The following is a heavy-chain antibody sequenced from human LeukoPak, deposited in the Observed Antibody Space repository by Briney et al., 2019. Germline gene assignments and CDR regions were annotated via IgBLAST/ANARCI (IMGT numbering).Heavy chain of an antibody. Sequence: HLGGSLRLSCAASGFTFSNYWMTWVRPAPGKGLEWVAHINQDGSKEYYMDSVKARFTISRDNAKNSLSLQMNSLRAEDTAVYYCVRDGGVSGYDLLDYWGQGTLVTVSS. D-gene: IGHD5-12*01. J-gene: IGHJ4*02. V-gene: IGHV3-7*01. CDR2: INQDGSKE. CDR1: GFTFSNYW. CDR3: VRDGGVSGYDLLDY.